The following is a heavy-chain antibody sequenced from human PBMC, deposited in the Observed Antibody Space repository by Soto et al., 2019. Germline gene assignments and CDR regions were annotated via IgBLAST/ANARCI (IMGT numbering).Heavy chain of an antibody. J-gene: IGHJ5*02. D-gene: IGHD6-13*01. Sequence: QVQLVQSGAEVKKPGASVKVSCKASGYTFTSYDINWVRQATGQGLEWMGWMNPKSGNTGYAQKFQARVSMTRNTSISAAYRELSSLRAEDTAVYYGAREQQVRGFDPWGQGTLVTVSS. CDR1: GYTFTSYD. CDR3: AREQQVRGFDP. CDR2: MNPKSGNT. V-gene: IGHV1-8*01.